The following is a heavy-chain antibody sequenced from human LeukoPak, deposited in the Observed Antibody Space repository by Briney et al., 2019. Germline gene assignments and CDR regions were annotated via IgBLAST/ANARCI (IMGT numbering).Heavy chain of an antibody. D-gene: IGHD3-22*01. Sequence: ASVKVSCKASGYTFTSYDINWVRQATGQGLEWMGWMNPNSGNTGYAQKFQGRVTITRNTSISTAYMELSSLRSDDTAVYYCARDGHRRYYYDSSVYRFDYWGQGTLVTASS. CDR2: MNPNSGNT. CDR3: ARDGHRRYYYDSSVYRFDY. CDR1: GYTFTSYD. J-gene: IGHJ4*02. V-gene: IGHV1-8*03.